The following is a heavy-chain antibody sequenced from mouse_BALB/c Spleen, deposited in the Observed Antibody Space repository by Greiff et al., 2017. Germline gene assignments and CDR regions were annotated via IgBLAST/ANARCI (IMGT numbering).Heavy chain of an antibody. CDR1: GFTFTDYY. CDR2: IRNKANGYTT. CDR3: ARDRDAMDY. J-gene: IGHJ4*01. Sequence: VQLKESGGGLVQPGGSLRLSCATSGFTFTDYYMSWVRQPPGKALEWLGFIRNKANGYTTEYSASVKGRFTISRDNSQSILYLQMNTLRAEDSATYYCARDRDAMDYWGQGTSVTVSS. V-gene: IGHV7-3*02.